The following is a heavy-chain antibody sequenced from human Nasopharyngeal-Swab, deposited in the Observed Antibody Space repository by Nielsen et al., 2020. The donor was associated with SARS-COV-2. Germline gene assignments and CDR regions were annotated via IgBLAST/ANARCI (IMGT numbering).Heavy chain of an antibody. CDR1: GGSLTSDIEDFY. J-gene: IGHJ6*03. V-gene: IGHV4-61*01. CDR3: ARDKGGMATLDYYYYYYMDV. D-gene: IGHD5-24*01. Sequence: GSLRLSCSVSGGSLTSDIEDFYWSWIRQPPGKGLEWIGHVYYSGSTSYNPSLKSRVTISVDTSKNQFSLKLSSVTAADTAVYYCARDKGGMATLDYYYYYYMDVWGKGTTVTVSS. CDR2: VYYSGST.